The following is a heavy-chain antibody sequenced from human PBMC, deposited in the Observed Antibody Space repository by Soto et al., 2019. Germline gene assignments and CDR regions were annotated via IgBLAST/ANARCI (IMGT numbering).Heavy chain of an antibody. V-gene: IGHV3-21*01. Sequence: EVQLVESGGGLVKPGGSLRLSCAASGFTFSSYSMNWVRQAPGKGLEWVSSISSSSSYIYYADSVKGRFTISRDNAKNSLYLQMNSLRAEDTAVYYCARALEWELGPFDYWGQGTLVTVSS. J-gene: IGHJ4*02. CDR3: ARALEWELGPFDY. CDR1: GFTFSSYS. CDR2: ISSSSSYI. D-gene: IGHD1-26*01.